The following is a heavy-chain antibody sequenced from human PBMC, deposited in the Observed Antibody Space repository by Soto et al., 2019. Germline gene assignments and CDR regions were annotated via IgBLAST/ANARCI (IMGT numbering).Heavy chain of an antibody. CDR1: GFTVSNTY. Sequence: GGSLRLSCAASGFTVSNTYMTWVRQPPGKGLECVSVIYTAGGTNYADSVKGRFIISRDNSKNTLYLQMNSLRAEDTAVYYCAKDPLRYSSGWYLIGFDPWGQGTLVTVSS. CDR2: IYTAGGT. V-gene: IGHV3-53*01. CDR3: AKDPLRYSSGWYLIGFDP. J-gene: IGHJ5*02. D-gene: IGHD6-19*01.